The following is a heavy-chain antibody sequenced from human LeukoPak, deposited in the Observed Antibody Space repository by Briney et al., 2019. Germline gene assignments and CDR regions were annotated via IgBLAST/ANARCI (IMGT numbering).Heavy chain of an antibody. CDR3: ASLPSGRHLSIRH. D-gene: IGHD1-26*01. CDR1: GFTFSSYS. J-gene: IGHJ1*01. Sequence: GGSLRLSCAASGFTFSSYSMKWVRQAPGKGLEWVANIKQDGSEKYYVDSVKGRFTISRDNAKNSLYLQMNSLRAEDTAVYYCASLPSGRHLSIRHWGQGTLVTVSS. V-gene: IGHV3-7*01. CDR2: IKQDGSEK.